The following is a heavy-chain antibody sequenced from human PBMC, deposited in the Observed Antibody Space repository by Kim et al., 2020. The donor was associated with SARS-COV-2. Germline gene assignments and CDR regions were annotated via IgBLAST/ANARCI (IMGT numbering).Heavy chain of an antibody. J-gene: IGHJ6*03. D-gene: IGHD3-16*01. CDR3: ARDRPSFGDYYYYYMDV. V-gene: IGHV3-66*01. Sequence: VKGRFTIARDNSKNTLYLQMSSLRAEDTAVYYCARDRPSFGDYYYYYMDVWGKGTTVTVSS.